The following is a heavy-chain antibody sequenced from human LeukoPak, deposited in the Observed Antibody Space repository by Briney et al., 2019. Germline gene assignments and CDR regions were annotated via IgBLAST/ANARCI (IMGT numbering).Heavy chain of an antibody. CDR3: ARDSINSGSYRGFPFDY. V-gene: IGHV3-21*01. CDR2: ISSSSYI. Sequence: GGSLRLSCAASGSTFSSYSMNWVRQAPGKGLEWVSSISSSSYIYYADSVKGRFTISRDNAKNSLYLQMNSLRAEDTAVYYCARDSINSGSYRGFPFDYWGQGTLVTVSS. J-gene: IGHJ4*02. D-gene: IGHD1-26*01. CDR1: GSTFSSYS.